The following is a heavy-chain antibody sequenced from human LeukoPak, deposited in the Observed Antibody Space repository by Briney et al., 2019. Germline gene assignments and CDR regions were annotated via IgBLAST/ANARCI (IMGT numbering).Heavy chain of an antibody. Sequence: GGSLRLSCAASGFTFSSYGMHWVRQAPGKGLKWVAFIRYDGSNKYYADSVKGRFTISRDNSKNTLYLQMNSLRAEDTAVYYCAKRTGEGLNYYYYYMDVWGKGTTVTVSS. D-gene: IGHD7-27*01. J-gene: IGHJ6*03. CDR2: IRYDGSNK. CDR3: AKRTGEGLNYYYYYMDV. V-gene: IGHV3-30*02. CDR1: GFTFSSYG.